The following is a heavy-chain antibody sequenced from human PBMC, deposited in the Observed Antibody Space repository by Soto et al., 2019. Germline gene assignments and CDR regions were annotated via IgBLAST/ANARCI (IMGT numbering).Heavy chain of an antibody. CDR3: ARAGVRGYSSSWYRSNWFDP. V-gene: IGHV4-34*01. CDR1: GGSFSCYY. J-gene: IGHJ5*02. D-gene: IGHD6-13*01. CDR2: INHSGST. Sequence: SETLSLTCAVYGGSFSCYYWSWIRQPPGKGLEWIGEINHSGSTNYNPSLQSRVTISVDTSKNQFSLKLSSVTAADTAVYYCARAGVRGYSSSWYRSNWFDPWGQGTLVTVSS.